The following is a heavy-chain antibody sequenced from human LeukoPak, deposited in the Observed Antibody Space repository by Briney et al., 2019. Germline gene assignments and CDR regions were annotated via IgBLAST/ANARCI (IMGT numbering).Heavy chain of an antibody. CDR1: GFTVSSNY. CDR2: IYSGGST. V-gene: IGHV3-53*01. D-gene: IGHD6-13*01. CDR3: ARDLEAANTYYFDY. J-gene: IGHJ4*02. Sequence: PGGSLRLSCAASGFTVSSNYMSWVRQAPGKGLEWVSVIYSGGSTYYADSVKGRFTISRDNSKNTVYLQMKSLRAEDTAVYYCARDLEAANTYYFDYWGQGTMVTVSS.